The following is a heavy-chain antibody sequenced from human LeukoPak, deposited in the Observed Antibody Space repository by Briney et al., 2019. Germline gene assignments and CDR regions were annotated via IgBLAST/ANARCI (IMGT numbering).Heavy chain of an antibody. Sequence: KPSETLSLTCTVSGGSISSYYWSWIRQPAGKGLEWIGRIYTSGSTNYNPPLKSRVTMSVDTSKNQFSLKLSSVTAADTAVYYCARDATLGYSYGQYYYYMDVWGKGTTVTVSS. CDR1: GGSISSYY. D-gene: IGHD5-18*01. CDR3: ARDATLGYSYGQYYYYMDV. CDR2: IYTSGST. J-gene: IGHJ6*03. V-gene: IGHV4-4*07.